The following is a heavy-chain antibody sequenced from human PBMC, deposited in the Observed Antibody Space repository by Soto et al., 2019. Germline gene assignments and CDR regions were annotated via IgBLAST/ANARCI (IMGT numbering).Heavy chain of an antibody. CDR3: ARQGYGSGRSVAVGYYYYAMDV. CDR1: GFSFSSYA. D-gene: IGHD3-10*01. V-gene: IGHV3-33*01. CDR2: TWYDGSDK. J-gene: IGHJ6*02. Sequence: QVQLVESGGGVVQPGRSLRLSCAASGFSFSSYAMHWVRQAPGKGLEWVAVTWYDGSDKYYADSVKGRFTISRDNSRKTLYPQMNSLRAEDTAVYYCARQGYGSGRSVAVGYYYYAMDVWGQGTTVTVSS.